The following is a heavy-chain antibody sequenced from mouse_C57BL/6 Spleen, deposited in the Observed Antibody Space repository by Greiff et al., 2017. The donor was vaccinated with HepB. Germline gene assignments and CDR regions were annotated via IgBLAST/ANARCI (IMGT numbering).Heavy chain of an antibody. J-gene: IGHJ1*03. D-gene: IGHD1-1*01. CDR1: GYTFTTYP. Sequence: QVQLQQSGAELVKPGASVKMSCKASGYTFTTYPIEWMKQNHGKSLEWIGNLHPYNDDTKDNEKLKGKATLTVDKSSSTVYLELSRLTSDDSAVYYCAISTVVRDFDVWGTGTTVTVSS. CDR3: AISTVVRDFDV. CDR2: LHPYNDDT. V-gene: IGHV1-47*01.